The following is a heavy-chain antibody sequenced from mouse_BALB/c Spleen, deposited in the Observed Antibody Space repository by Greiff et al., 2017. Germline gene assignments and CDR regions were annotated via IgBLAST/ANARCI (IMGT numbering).Heavy chain of an antibody. CDR1: GFTFNTYA. J-gene: IGHJ3*01. Sequence: EVKLMESGGGLVQPKGSLKLSCAASGFTFNTYAMNWVRQAPGKGMEWVARIRSKSNNYATYYADSVKDRFTISRDDSQSMLYLQMNNLKTEDTAMYYCVRGETGSFAYWGQGTLVTVSA. V-gene: IGHV10-1*02. CDR3: VRGETGSFAY. D-gene: IGHD4-1*01. CDR2: IRSKSNNYAT.